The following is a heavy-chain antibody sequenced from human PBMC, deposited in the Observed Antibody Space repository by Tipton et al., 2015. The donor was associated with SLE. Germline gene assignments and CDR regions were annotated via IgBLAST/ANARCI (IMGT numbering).Heavy chain of an antibody. Sequence: LRLSCAASGFTFSSYAMSWVRQPPGKGLEWIGSIYYSGSTYYNPSLKSRVTISVDTSKNQFSLKLSSVTAADTAVYYCARVITIFGVVTYFDYWGQGTLVTVSS. CDR3: ARVITIFGVVTYFDY. J-gene: IGHJ4*02. CDR1: GFTFSSYA. V-gene: IGHV4-38-2*01. CDR2: IYYSGST. D-gene: IGHD3-3*01.